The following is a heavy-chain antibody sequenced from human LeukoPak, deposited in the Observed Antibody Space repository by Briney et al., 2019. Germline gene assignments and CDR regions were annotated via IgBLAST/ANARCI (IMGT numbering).Heavy chain of an antibody. D-gene: IGHD2-2*01. CDR2: ISSNGGST. CDR3: VKSPSPVPAAVIFDY. V-gene: IGHV3-64D*06. CDR1: GFTFSSYA. J-gene: IGHJ4*02. Sequence: PGGSLRLSCSASGFTFSSYAMHWVRQAPGKGLEYVSAISSNGGSTYYADSVKGRFTISRDNSKNTLYLQMSSLRAEDTAVYYCVKSPSPVPAAVIFDYRGQGTLVTVSS.